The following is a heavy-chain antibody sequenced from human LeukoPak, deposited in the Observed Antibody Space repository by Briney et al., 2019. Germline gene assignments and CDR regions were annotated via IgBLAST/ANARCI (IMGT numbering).Heavy chain of an antibody. Sequence: SQTLSLTCAISGDSVSSNSAAWNWIRQSPSRGLEWLGRTYYRSKWYNDYAVSVKSRITINPDTSKNQFSLQLNSVTPEDTAVYYCARERDRSGWPAIIYYYYGMDVWGQGTTVTVSS. V-gene: IGHV6-1*01. D-gene: IGHD6-19*01. J-gene: IGHJ6*02. CDR2: TYYRSKWYN. CDR1: GDSVSSNSAA. CDR3: ARERDRSGWPAIIYYYYGMDV.